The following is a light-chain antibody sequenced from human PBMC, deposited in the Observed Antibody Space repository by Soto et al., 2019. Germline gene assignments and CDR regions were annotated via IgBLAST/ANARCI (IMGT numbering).Light chain of an antibody. CDR3: QQRKKWPLT. CDR2: GAS. Sequence: EIVLTQSPATLSLSPGERATLSCRASQSVSSYLAWYQQKPGQAPRLLIYGASSRATGIPARFSGSGSGTDFTLTISSLAPEDFAVYYCQQRKKWPLTFGGGTKVEIK. J-gene: IGKJ4*01. CDR1: QSVSSY. V-gene: IGKV3-11*01.